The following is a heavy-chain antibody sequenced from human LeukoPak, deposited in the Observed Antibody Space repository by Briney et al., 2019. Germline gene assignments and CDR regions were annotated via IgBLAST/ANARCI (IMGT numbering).Heavy chain of an antibody. J-gene: IGHJ5*02. CDR1: GYGSTSYW. V-gene: IGHV5-10-1*01. CDR2: IDPSDSYT. Sequence: GEALKISYKGSGYGSTSYWISWVRRMPGKGLEWMGRIDPSDSYTNYSPSFQGHVTISADKSISTAYLQWSSLKASDTAMYYCARLHYDILTGHRPFGPWGQGTLVTVSS. D-gene: IGHD3-9*01. CDR3: ARLHYDILTGHRPFGP.